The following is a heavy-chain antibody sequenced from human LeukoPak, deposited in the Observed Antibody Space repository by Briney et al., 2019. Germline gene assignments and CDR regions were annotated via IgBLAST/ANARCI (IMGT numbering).Heavy chain of an antibody. J-gene: IGHJ4*02. V-gene: IGHV4-59*08. D-gene: IGHD2-2*01. CDR1: GGSISSYY. Sequence: SETLSLTCTVSGGSISSYYWTWIRQPPGKGLEWIGYIYYSGSTNYNPSLKSRVTISVDTSKNQFSLKLSSVTAADTAVYYCAGSYSSLYCSSTSCYHPPPFDYWGQRTLVTVSS. CDR3: AGSYSSLYCSSTSCYHPPPFDY. CDR2: IYYSGST.